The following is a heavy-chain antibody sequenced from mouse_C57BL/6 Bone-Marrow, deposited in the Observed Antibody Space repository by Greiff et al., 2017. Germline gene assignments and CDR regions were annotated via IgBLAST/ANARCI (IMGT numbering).Heavy chain of an antibody. V-gene: IGHV1-81*01. Sequence: VQLQQSGAELARPGASVKLSCKASGYTFTSYGISWVKQRTGQGLEWIGEIYPRSGTTYYNEKFKGKATLTADKASSTAYMELRSLTSEDPAVXFCARGGLRERYAMDYWGQGTSVTVSS. J-gene: IGHJ4*01. CDR1: GYTFTSYG. CDR3: ARGGLRERYAMDY. CDR2: IYPRSGTT. D-gene: IGHD2-4*01.